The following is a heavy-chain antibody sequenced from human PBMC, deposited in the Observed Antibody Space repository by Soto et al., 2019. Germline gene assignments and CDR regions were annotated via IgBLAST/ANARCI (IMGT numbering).Heavy chain of an antibody. J-gene: IGHJ4*02. CDR3: AKDRRGEGRGVRAYYFDY. D-gene: IGHD3-10*01. V-gene: IGHV3-30*18. CDR2: ISYDGSNK. Sequence: VQLVESGGGVVQPGRSLRLSCAASGFTFSSYGMPWVRQAPGKGLERVAVISYDGSNKYYADSVKGRFTISRDNSKNTLYLQMNSLRAEDTAVYYCAKDRRGEGRGVRAYYFDYWGQGTLVTVSS. CDR1: GFTFSSYG.